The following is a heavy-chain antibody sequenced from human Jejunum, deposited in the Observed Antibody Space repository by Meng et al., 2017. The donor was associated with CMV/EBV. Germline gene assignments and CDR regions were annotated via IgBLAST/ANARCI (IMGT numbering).Heavy chain of an antibody. D-gene: IGHD6-13*01. CDR2: MYSYGST. CDR1: PFAVNSHY. Sequence: EVRLVESGGGLAPPGGSLTLSCAASPFAVNSHYMTWVRQAPGKGLEWVSVMYSYGSTYYADSVKGRFTISRDSSRNTLYLQMSSLRVEDTAVYYCARDIYSSSLNWGYWGQGTLVTVSS. CDR3: ARDIYSSSLNWGY. J-gene: IGHJ4*02. V-gene: IGHV3-66*01.